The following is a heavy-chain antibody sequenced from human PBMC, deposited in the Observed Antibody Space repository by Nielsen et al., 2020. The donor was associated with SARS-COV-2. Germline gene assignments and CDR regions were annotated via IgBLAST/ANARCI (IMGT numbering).Heavy chain of an antibody. V-gene: IGHV4-39*07. Sequence: SETLSLTCAVSGGSISSSSYYWGWIRQPPGKGLEWIGSIYYSGSTNYNPSLKSRVTISVDTSENQFSLKLSSVTAADTAVYYCARGFGVVISSWGQGTLVTVSS. CDR2: IYYSGST. D-gene: IGHD3-3*01. CDR1: GGSISSSSYY. J-gene: IGHJ5*02. CDR3: ARGFGVVISS.